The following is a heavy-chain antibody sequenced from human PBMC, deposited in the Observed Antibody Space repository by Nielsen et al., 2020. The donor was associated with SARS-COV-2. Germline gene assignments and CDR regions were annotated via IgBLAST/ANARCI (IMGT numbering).Heavy chain of an antibody. CDR2: INPNSGGT. D-gene: IGHD3-9*01. J-gene: IGHJ4*02. CDR3: ARDRIISSYYDILTGYYRGFDY. CDR1: GYTFTGYY. V-gene: IGHV1-2*06. Sequence: SVKVSCKASGYTFTGYYMHWVRQAPGQGLEWMGRINPNSGGTNYAQKFQGRVTMTRDTSISTAYMELSRLISDDTAVYYCARDRIISSYYDILTGYYRGFDYWGQGTLVTVSS.